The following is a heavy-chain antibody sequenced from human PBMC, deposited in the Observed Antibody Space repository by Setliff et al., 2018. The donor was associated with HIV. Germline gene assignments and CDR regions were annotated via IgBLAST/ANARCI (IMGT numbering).Heavy chain of an antibody. CDR3: ARGGRYSLTYFDP. CDR2: ISANGINI. D-gene: IGHD3-16*01. CDR1: GFTINDYY. Sequence: PGGSLRLSCAVSGFTINDYYMTWMRQAPGKGLEWLSYISANGINIYYADSVKGRFTISRDNAKSSLYLQMNSLRDEDTAVYYCARGGRYSLTYFDPWGQGTLVTVSS. J-gene: IGHJ5*02. V-gene: IGHV3-11*04.